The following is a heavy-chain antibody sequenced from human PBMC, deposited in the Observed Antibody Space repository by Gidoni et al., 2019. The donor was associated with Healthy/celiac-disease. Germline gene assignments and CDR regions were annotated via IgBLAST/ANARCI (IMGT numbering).Heavy chain of an antibody. CDR2: INPSGGST. Sequence: QVQLVQSGAEVNKPGASVKVSCKASGYTFTRYYLHWVRQAPGQGLEWMGIINPSGGSTSYAQKFQGRVTMNRDTSTGTVYMERSSLRSEDTAVYYCARPSYDFWSGYIMDVWGKGTTVTVSS. CDR3: ARPSYDFWSGYIMDV. CDR1: GYTFTRYY. D-gene: IGHD3-3*01. J-gene: IGHJ6*03. V-gene: IGHV1-46*01.